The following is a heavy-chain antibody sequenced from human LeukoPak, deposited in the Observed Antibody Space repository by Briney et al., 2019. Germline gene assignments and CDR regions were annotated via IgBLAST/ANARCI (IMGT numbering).Heavy chain of an antibody. Sequence: GGSLRLSCAASGFTFSSYSMNWVRQAPGKGLEWVSGISWNSGSIGYADSVKGRFTISRDNAKNTLYLQMNSLRAEDTAVYYCARGGIVATIGAPLDAFDIWGQGTMVTVSS. D-gene: IGHD5-12*01. CDR3: ARGGIVATIGAPLDAFDI. CDR1: GFTFSSYS. CDR2: ISWNSGSI. V-gene: IGHV3-9*01. J-gene: IGHJ3*02.